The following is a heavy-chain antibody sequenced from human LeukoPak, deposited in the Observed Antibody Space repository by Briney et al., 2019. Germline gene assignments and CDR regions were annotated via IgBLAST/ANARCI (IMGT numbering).Heavy chain of an antibody. D-gene: IGHD4-17*01. CDR2: ISYDGSYK. CDR3: AKVGDYGDYALDY. CDR1: GFTFSSYG. V-gene: IGHV3-30*18. J-gene: IGHJ4*02. Sequence: GRSLRLSCAPSGFTFSSYGMHWVRQAPGKGLEWVAVISYDGSYKYYADSVKGRFTISRDNSKNTLYLQMNSLRAEDTAVYYCAKVGDYGDYALDYWGQGTLVTVSS.